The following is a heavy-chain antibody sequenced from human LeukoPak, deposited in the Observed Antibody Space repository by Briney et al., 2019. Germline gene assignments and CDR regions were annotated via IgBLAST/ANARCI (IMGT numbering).Heavy chain of an antibody. D-gene: IGHD3-10*01. V-gene: IGHV3-30-3*01. Sequence: PGRSLRLSCAASGFTFSSYAMHWVRQAPGKGLEWVAVISYDGSNKYYADSVKGRFTISRDNSKNTLYLQRNSLRAEDTAVYYCARDKLGVLLWFGELLGLFDYWGQGTLVTVSS. J-gene: IGHJ4*02. CDR1: GFTFSSYA. CDR3: ARDKLGVLLWFGELLGLFDY. CDR2: ISYDGSNK.